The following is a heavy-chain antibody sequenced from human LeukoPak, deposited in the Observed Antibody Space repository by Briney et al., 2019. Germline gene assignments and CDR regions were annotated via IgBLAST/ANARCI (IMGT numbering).Heavy chain of an antibody. V-gene: IGHV4-59*08. J-gene: IGHJ4*02. Sequence: SETLSLTCTVSGGTISSYYWNWIRQPPGKGLEWTGYIHYSGSTKYNPSLKSRVTISVDTSENQFSLKLSSVTAADTAVYYCARWYSSGWAFDYWGQGTLVTVSS. D-gene: IGHD6-19*01. CDR1: GGTISSYY. CDR3: ARWYSSGWAFDY. CDR2: IHYSGST.